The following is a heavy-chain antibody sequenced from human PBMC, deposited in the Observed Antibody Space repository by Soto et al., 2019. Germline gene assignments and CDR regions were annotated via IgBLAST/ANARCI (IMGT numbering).Heavy chain of an antibody. CDR1: GGSISSYY. V-gene: IGHV4-59*01. Sequence: SETLSLTCTVSGGSISSYYWSWIRQPPGKGLEWIGYIYYSGSTNYNPSLKSRVTISVDTSKNQFSLKLSSVTAADTAVYCCARDLGYYDSSGYYYYYGMDVWGQGTTVTVSS. CDR2: IYYSGST. D-gene: IGHD3-22*01. J-gene: IGHJ6*02. CDR3: ARDLGYYDSSGYYYYYGMDV.